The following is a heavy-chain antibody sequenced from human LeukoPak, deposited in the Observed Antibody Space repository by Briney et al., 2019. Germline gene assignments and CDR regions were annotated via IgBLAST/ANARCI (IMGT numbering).Heavy chain of an antibody. CDR2: IIPIFGTA. V-gene: IGHV1-69*13. CDR3: ARVPSDYYYDSRGPGFDI. D-gene: IGHD3-22*01. Sequence: SVKVSCKASGYTFTGYYMHWVRQAPGQGLEWMGGIIPIFGTANYAQKFQGRVTITADESTSTAYMELSSLRSEDTAVYYCARVPSDYYYDSRGPGFDIWGQGTMVTVSS. J-gene: IGHJ3*02. CDR1: GYTFTGYY.